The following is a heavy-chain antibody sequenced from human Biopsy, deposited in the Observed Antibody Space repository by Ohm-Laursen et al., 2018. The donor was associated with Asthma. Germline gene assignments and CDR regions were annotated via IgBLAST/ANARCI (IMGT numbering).Heavy chain of an antibody. D-gene: IGHD6-19*01. CDR1: GGSISGFY. CDR3: ARGDSSGWSHYYFDY. J-gene: IGHJ4*02. Sequence: GTLSLTCTVSGGSISGFYWSWIRQPPGKGLEWIGYIYYTGTTNYNPSLKSRVSISVDTSKNQFSLKLTSVTAADTAVYYCARGDSSGWSHYYFDYWGQGTLVTVSS. CDR2: IYYTGTT. V-gene: IGHV4-59*01.